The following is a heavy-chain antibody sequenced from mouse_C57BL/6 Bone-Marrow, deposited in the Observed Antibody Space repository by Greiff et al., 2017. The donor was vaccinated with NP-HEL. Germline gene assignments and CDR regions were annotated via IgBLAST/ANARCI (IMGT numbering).Heavy chain of an antibody. Sequence: EVQLVESGGGLVKPGGSLKLSCAASGLTFSSYAMSWVRQTPEKRLEWVATISDGGSYTYYPDNVKGRFTISRDNAKNNLYLQMSHLKSEDTAMYYCARDLAYYSNYGFAYWGQGTLVTVSA. CDR1: GLTFSSYA. V-gene: IGHV5-4*01. CDR3: ARDLAYYSNYGFAY. CDR2: ISDGGSYT. D-gene: IGHD2-5*01. J-gene: IGHJ3*01.